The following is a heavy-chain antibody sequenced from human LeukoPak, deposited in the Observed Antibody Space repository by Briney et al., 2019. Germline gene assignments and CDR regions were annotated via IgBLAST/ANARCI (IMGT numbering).Heavy chain of an antibody. Sequence: ASVKVSCKASGYTFTGYYMHWVRQAPGQGLEWMGWINPNSGGTNYAQKFQGWVTMTRDTSISTAYMELSRLRSDDTAVYYCARDEGYCSSTSCYTGWDFQHWGQGTLVTVSS. J-gene: IGHJ1*01. CDR3: ARDEGYCSSTSCYTGWDFQH. V-gene: IGHV1-2*04. CDR1: GYTFTGYY. D-gene: IGHD2-2*02. CDR2: INPNSGGT.